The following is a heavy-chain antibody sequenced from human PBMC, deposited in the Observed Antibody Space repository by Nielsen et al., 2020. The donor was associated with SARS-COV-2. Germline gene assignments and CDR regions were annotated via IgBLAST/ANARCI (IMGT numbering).Heavy chain of an antibody. D-gene: IGHD1-1*01. J-gene: IGHJ4*02. CDR1: GFTFSTYG. Sequence: GGSLTLSCAASGFTFSTYGIHWVRQAPGKGLEWLALIPYDGNNKYDADSVKGRFTISRDNSKNTLYLQMNSLRAEDTAIYYCAKGTVLDYWGQGTLVTVSS. CDR2: IPYDGNNK. V-gene: IGHV3-30*02. CDR3: AKGTVLDY.